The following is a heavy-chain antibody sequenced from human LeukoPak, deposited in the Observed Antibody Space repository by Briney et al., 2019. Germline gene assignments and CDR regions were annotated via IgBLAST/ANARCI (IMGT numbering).Heavy chain of an antibody. V-gene: IGHV3-21*01. CDR2: ISSSSSYI. D-gene: IGHD1-26*01. J-gene: IGHJ6*03. Sequence: GSLRLSCAASGFTFSSYSMNWVRQAPGKGLEWVSSISSSSSYIYYADSVKGRFTISRDNAKNSLFLQMNSLRAEDTAVYFCARATWDPNYYYYMDVWGKGTTVTISS. CDR3: ARATWDPNYYYYMDV. CDR1: GFTFSSYS.